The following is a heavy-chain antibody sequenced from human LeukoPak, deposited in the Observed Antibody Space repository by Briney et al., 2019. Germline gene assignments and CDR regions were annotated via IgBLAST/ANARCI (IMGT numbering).Heavy chain of an antibody. V-gene: IGHV3-33*01. CDR1: GFTLSTYG. J-gene: IGHJ4*02. CDR3: ASPLIYDYTNRFSQY. Sequence: GRSLRLSCAASGFTLSTYGMHWVRQAPGKGLEWVAVIWYDGGNKYYADSVKGRFTISRDNSKNTLYLQMNSLRAEDTAVYYCASPLIYDYTNRFSQYWGQGTLVTVSS. CDR2: IWYDGGNK. D-gene: IGHD4-11*01.